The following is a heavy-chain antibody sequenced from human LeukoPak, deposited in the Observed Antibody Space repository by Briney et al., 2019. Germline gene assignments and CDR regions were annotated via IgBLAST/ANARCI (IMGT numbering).Heavy chain of an antibody. CDR2: IYHSGST. V-gene: IGHV4-4*02. J-gene: IGHJ6*03. D-gene: IGHD5-12*01. Sequence: SGTLSLTCAVSGGSISSSNWWSWVRQPPGKGLEWIGEIYHSGSTNYNPSLKSRVTISVDKSKNQFSLKLSSVTAADTAVYYCARYSGYPYYYYYYYMDVWGKGTTVTVSS. CDR1: GGSISSSNW. CDR3: ARYSGYPYYYYYYYMDV.